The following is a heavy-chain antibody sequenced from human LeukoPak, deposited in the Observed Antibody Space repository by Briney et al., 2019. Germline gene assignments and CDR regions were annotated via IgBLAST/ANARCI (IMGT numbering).Heavy chain of an antibody. CDR3: ARQPPQYYGMDV. CDR1: GGSFSNYY. V-gene: IGHV4-4*07. CDR2: IYTSGST. J-gene: IGHJ6*02. Sequence: SETLSLTCTASGGSFSNYYWSWIRQPAGKGLEWIGRIYTSGSTNYNPSVKSRVTMSVDTSNNQFSLKLTSVTAADTAVYYCARQPPQYYGMDVWGQGTTVTVSS. D-gene: IGHD1-14*01.